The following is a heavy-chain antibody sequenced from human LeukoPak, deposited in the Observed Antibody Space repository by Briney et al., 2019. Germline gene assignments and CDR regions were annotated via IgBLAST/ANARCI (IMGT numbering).Heavy chain of an antibody. CDR1: GGSISSYY. CDR3: GREGLVVVPAAIHYYYYMDV. J-gene: IGHJ6*03. CDR2: IYTSGST. Sequence: SETLSLTCTVSGGSISSYYRSWIRQPPGRGLEWIGRIYTSGSTNYNPSLKSRVTMSVDTSKNQFSLKLSSVTAADTAVYYCGREGLVVVPAAIHYYYYMDVWGKGTTVTVSS. V-gene: IGHV4-4*07. D-gene: IGHD2-2*02.